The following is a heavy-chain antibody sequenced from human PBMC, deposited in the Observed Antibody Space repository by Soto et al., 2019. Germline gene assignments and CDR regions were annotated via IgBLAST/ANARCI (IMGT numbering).Heavy chain of an antibody. Sequence: QITLRESGPALVKPTQTLTLTCTFSGFSLNSRGVGVGWVRQPPGKALEWLAIVYWDDDKRYRPSLRRRLSIRKDTPKNEVDLTVTNTDPDDTATDYCVHRGPVDETSMGFDCWGQGALVTVSS. CDR1: GFSLNSRGVG. CDR3: VHRGPVDETSMGFDC. D-gene: IGHD3-3*02. V-gene: IGHV2-5*02. J-gene: IGHJ4*02. CDR2: VYWDDDK.